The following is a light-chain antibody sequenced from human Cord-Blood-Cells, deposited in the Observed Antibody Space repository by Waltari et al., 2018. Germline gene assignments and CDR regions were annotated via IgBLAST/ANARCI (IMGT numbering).Light chain of an antibody. J-gene: IGKJ5*01. CDR3: QHSYSTPGT. CDR2: AAS. CDR1: QSMSSY. Sequence: DIQMTKSPSSLCASLVDTLLITCRASQSMSSYLNWYQQKPGKAPKLLIYAASTLQSGVPSRFSGSRSGTDFTLTISSLQPEDFATYYCQHSYSTPGTFGQGTRLEIK. V-gene: IGKV1-39*01.